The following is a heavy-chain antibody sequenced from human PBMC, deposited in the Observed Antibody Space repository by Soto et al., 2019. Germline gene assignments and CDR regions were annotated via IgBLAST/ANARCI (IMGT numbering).Heavy chain of an antibody. CDR2: ILGGGAST. CDR3: ARDRGKRFLEWLSVNWFDP. CDR1: GFTFSTYV. Sequence: LRLSCAASGFTFSTYVMNWVRQAPGQGLEWVSSILGGGASTYYADSVRGRFTISRDNSKNSLYLQMNSLRAEDTAVYYCARDRGKRFLEWLSVNWFDPWGQGTLVTVSS. D-gene: IGHD3-3*01. V-gene: IGHV3-23*01. J-gene: IGHJ5*02.